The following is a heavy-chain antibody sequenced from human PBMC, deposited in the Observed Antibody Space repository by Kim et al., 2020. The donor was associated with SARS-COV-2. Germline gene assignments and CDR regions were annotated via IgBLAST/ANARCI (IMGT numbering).Heavy chain of an antibody. V-gene: IGHV1-18*04. Sequence: ASVKVSCKASGYTFTSYGISWVRQAPGQGLEWMGWISAYNGNTNYAQKLQGRVTMTTDTSTSTAYMELRSLRSDDTAVYYCASLMVVPALGILGAFDIWGQGTMVTVSS. CDR3: ASLMVVPALGILGAFDI. CDR1: GYTFTSYG. D-gene: IGHD2-2*01. J-gene: IGHJ3*02. CDR2: ISAYNGNT.